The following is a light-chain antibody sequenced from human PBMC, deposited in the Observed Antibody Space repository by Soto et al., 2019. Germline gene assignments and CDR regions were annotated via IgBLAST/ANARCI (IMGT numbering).Light chain of an antibody. Sequence: DIVLTQSPATLSVSPWERATLSCRASQSVSSNLAWYQQKPGQAPRLLIYGASTRATGIPARFSGSGSGTGFTLTISSLQSEDFAVYYCQQYNNWPRTFGQGTKVDIK. CDR1: QSVSSN. CDR3: QQYNNWPRT. J-gene: IGKJ1*01. V-gene: IGKV3-15*01. CDR2: GAS.